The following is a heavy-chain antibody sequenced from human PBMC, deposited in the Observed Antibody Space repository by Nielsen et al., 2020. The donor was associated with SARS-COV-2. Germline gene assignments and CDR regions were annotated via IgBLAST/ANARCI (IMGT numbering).Heavy chain of an antibody. CDR1: GFTFSGYS. Sequence: GESLKISCAASGFTFSGYSMDWVRQAPGKGLMWVSRINTDGSRTAYADSVKGRFTISRDNARDTVYLQLNSLSADDTAVYYCVRVRDDGHYYDSGPFDYWGQGALVTVSS. CDR2: INTDGSRT. D-gene: IGHD3-10*01. CDR3: VRVRDDGHYYDSGPFDY. V-gene: IGHV3-74*01. J-gene: IGHJ4*02.